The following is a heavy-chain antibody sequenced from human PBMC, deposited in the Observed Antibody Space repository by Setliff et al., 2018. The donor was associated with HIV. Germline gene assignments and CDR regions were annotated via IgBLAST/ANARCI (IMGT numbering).Heavy chain of an antibody. D-gene: IGHD3-22*01. V-gene: IGHV3-7*03. J-gene: IGHJ5*02. CDR2: IKHDGSEK. Sequence: GGSLRLSCAASGFIFSDYSMNWVRQAPGKGLEWVAHIKHDGSEKYYLDSVEGRFTISRDNAKNSQYLQMNSLRVEDTAVYYCARGPPVKYYDGSGFNRGPLPFDPWGQGTQVTVSS. CDR3: ARGPPVKYYDGSGFNRGPLPFDP. CDR1: GFIFSDYS.